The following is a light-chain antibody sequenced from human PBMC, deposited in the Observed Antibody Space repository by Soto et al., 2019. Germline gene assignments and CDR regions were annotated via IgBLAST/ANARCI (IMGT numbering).Light chain of an antibody. V-gene: IGLV2-14*01. CDR1: SSDVGGYNY. CDR2: DVS. Sequence: QSALTQPASVSGSPGQSITISCTGTSSDVGGYNYVSWYQQYPGKAPKLMIYDVSNRPSGVSNRFSGSKSGNTASLTISGLQAEDEADSYCSSYTSSSTLVFGGGTQLTVL. CDR3: SSYTSSSTLV. J-gene: IGLJ2*01.